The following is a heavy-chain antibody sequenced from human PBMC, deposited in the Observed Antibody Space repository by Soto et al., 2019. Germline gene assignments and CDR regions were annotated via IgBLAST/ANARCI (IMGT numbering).Heavy chain of an antibody. CDR3: AKRSELLWFGELPHY. V-gene: IGHV3-30*18. D-gene: IGHD3-10*01. Sequence: QVQLVASGGGVVQPGRSLRLSCAASGFTFSSYGMHWVRQAPGKGLEWVAVISYDGSNKYYADSVKGRFTISRDNSKNTLYLQMNSLRAADTAVYYCAKRSELLWFGELPHYWGQGTMVTVSS. J-gene: IGHJ4*02. CDR1: GFTFSSYG. CDR2: ISYDGSNK.